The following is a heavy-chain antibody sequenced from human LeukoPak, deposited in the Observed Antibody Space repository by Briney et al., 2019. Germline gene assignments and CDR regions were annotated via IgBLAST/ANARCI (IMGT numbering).Heavy chain of an antibody. CDR2: INTNTGNP. J-gene: IGHJ3*02. D-gene: IGHD2-15*01. CDR3: ARDEGIYCSGGSCYSENAFDI. V-gene: IGHV7-4-1*02. Sequence: ASVKVSCKASGYTFTYYYIHWMRQAPGQGLEWMGWINTNTGNPTYAQGFTGRFVFSLDTSVSTAYLQISSLKAEDTAVYYCARDEGIYCSGGSCYSENAFDIWGQGTMVTVSS. CDR1: GYTFTYYY.